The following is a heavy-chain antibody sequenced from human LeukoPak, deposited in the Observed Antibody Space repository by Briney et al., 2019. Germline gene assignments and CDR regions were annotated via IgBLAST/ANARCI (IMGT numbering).Heavy chain of an antibody. J-gene: IGHJ4*02. D-gene: IGHD1-1*01. CDR1: GYSITSGYY. CDR3: ARGDRNWNYYDY. V-gene: IGHV4-38-2*02. Sequence: KPSETLSLTCTVSGYSITSGYYWGWIRQPPGKGLEWIGSIYHSGSTFYNPSLKSRVTISVDTSKNQFSLELSSVTAADTAVYYCARGDRNWNYYDYWGRGTLVTVSS. CDR2: IYHSGST.